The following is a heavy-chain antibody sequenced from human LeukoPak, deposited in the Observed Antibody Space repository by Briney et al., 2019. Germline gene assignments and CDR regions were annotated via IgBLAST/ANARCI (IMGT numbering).Heavy chain of an antibody. Sequence: GGSLRLSCAASGFTFSSSGMHWVRQAPGKGLEWVALIWYDGNNKYYADSVKGRFTISRDNSKNTLYLQMNSLRAEDTAVYYCAKDLIAAAGPDTFDYWGQGTLVTVSS. V-gene: IGHV3-33*06. J-gene: IGHJ4*02. CDR2: IWYDGNNK. D-gene: IGHD6-13*01. CDR1: GFTFSSSG. CDR3: AKDLIAAAGPDTFDY.